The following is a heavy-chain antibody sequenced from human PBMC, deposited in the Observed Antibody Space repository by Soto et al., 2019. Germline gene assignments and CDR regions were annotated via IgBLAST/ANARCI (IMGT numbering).Heavy chain of an antibody. V-gene: IGHV3-30-3*01. J-gene: IGHJ4*02. D-gene: IGHD3-3*01. Sequence: PGGSLRLSCAASGFTFSNYEMHWVRQAPGKGLEWVAVISYDGSNKYYADSVKGRFTISRDNSKNTLYLQMNSLRAEDTAVYCCARDQGRFLEWLSKDYWGQGTLVTVSS. CDR1: GFTFSNYE. CDR2: ISYDGSNK. CDR3: ARDQGRFLEWLSKDY.